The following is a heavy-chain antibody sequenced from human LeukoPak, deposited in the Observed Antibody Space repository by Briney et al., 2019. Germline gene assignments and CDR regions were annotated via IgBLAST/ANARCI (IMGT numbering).Heavy chain of an antibody. CDR2: IYYSGST. CDR1: GGSISSSSYY. CDR3: ARRAQTYYDFWSGYPTRGYFDY. V-gene: IGHV4-39*01. D-gene: IGHD3-3*01. J-gene: IGHJ4*02. Sequence: SETLSLTCTVSGGSISSSSYYWGWIRQPPGKGLEWIGSIYYSGSTYYNPSLKSRVTVSVDTSKNQFSLTLSSVTAAGTAVYYCARRAQTYYDFWSGYPTRGYFDYWGQGTLVTVSS.